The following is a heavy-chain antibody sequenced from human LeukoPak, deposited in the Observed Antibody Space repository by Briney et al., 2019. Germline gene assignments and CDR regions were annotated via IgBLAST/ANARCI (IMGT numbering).Heavy chain of an antibody. J-gene: IGHJ6*03. D-gene: IGHD6-13*01. CDR2: IYHSGGT. CDR3: ASLPGIASARGYYYYMDV. Sequence: TSETLSLTCTVSGYSISSGYFWGWIRQPPGKGLEWIGSIYHSGGTYYNPSLQSRVTISVDTSKNQFSLKLSSVTAADTAVYYCASLPGIASARGYYYYMDVWGKGTTVTVSS. CDR1: GYSISSGYF. V-gene: IGHV4-38-2*02.